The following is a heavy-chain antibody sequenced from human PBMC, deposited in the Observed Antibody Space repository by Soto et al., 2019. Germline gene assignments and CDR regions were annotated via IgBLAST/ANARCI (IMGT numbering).Heavy chain of an antibody. CDR2: IYPGDSDT. CDR1: GYSFTNYW. J-gene: IGHJ3*02. Sequence: EVQLVQSGAELKKPGESLKISCKGSGYSFTNYWIGWVRQMPGEGLEWMGLIYPGDSDTRYSPSFQGQVTISADKSINXXYLQWSSLKAADTAMYYCARRITMARGVVPHAFDIWGQGTVVTVSS. CDR3: ARRITMARGVVPHAFDI. V-gene: IGHV5-51*01. D-gene: IGHD3-10*01.